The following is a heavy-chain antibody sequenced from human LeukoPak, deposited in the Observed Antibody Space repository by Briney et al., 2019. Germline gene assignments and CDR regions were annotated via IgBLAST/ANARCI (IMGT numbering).Heavy chain of an antibody. V-gene: IGHV3-30*04. D-gene: IGHD5-18*01. CDR2: ISYDGSNK. CDR1: GFTFSSYA. Sequence: GGSLRLSCAASGFTFSSYAMHWVRQAPGKGLEWVAVISYDGSNKYYADSVKGRFTISRDNSKNTLYLQMNSLRAEDTAVYYCAKDSYSYGYVWGQGTLVTVSS. J-gene: IGHJ4*02. CDR3: AKDSYSYGYV.